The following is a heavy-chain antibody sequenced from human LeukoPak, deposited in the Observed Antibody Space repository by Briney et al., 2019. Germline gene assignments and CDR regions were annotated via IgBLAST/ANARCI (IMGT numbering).Heavy chain of an antibody. J-gene: IGHJ2*01. CDR3: ARRQLLYTSWYFDL. V-gene: IGHV4-4*09. CDR2: IYTSGST. D-gene: IGHD2-2*02. Sequence: SETLSLTCTVSGGSISSYYWSWIRQPPGKGLEWIGYIYTSGSTNYNPFLKSRVTISVDTSKNQFSLKLSSVTAADTAVYYCARRQLLYTSWYFDLWGRGTLVTVSS. CDR1: GGSISSYY.